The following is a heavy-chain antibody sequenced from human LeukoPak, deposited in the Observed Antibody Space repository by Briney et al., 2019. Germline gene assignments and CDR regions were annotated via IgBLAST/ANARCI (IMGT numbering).Heavy chain of an antibody. V-gene: IGHV3-23*01. J-gene: IGHJ4*02. CDR3: ARDPVVVPAAISRYFDY. CDR2: ISGSGGST. Sequence: GGSLRLSCAASGFTFSSYAMSWVRQAPGEGLEWVSAISGSGGSTYYADSVKGRFTISRDNSKNTLYLQMNSLRAEDTAVYYCARDPVVVPAAISRYFDYWGQGTLVTVSS. CDR1: GFTFSSYA. D-gene: IGHD2-2*01.